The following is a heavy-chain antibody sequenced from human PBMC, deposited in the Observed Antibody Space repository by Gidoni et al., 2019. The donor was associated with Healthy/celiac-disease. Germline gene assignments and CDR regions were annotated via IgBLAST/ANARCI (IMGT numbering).Heavy chain of an antibody. D-gene: IGHD1-26*01. CDR2: IIPIFGTA. Sequence: QVQLVQAGAEVKKSGSSVKVSCMSSGGTFSSYAISWVRQAPGHGLEWMGGIIPIFGTANYAQKFQGRVTITADESTSTAYMELSSLRSEDTAVYYCARGSGGSSGAAFDIWGQGTMVTVSS. CDR1: GGTFSSYA. J-gene: IGHJ3*02. V-gene: IGHV1-69*01. CDR3: ARGSGGSSGAAFDI.